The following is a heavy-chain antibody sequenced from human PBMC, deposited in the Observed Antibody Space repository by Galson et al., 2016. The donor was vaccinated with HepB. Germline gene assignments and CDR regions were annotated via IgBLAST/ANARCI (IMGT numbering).Heavy chain of an antibody. V-gene: IGHV1-3*01. CDR2: INGGYGDT. D-gene: IGHD4-11*01. Sequence: SVKVSCKASGYTFTSHAIHWVRQAPGQGLEWMGWINGGYGDTKYSQKFQDRVTITRDRSATTAYMEVTSLRFADTAVYYCARGPHDYTNILDAFDLWGQGTLVSVSS. CDR1: GYTFTSHA. J-gene: IGHJ3*01. CDR3: ARGPHDYTNILDAFDL.